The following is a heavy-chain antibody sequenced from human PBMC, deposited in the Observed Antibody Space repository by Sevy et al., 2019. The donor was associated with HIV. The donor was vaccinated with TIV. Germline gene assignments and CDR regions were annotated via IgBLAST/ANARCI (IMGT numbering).Heavy chain of an antibody. D-gene: IGHD2-2*02. CDR2: IKSKTDGGTT. CDR3: TSLQGHCSSTSCYRRAYYYYYMDV. CDR1: GFTFSNAW. J-gene: IGHJ6*03. Sequence: GGSLRLSCAASGFTFSNAWMSWVRQAPGKGLEWVGSIKSKTDGGTTDYAAPVKGRFTISRDDSKNTLYLQMNSLKTEDTAVYYCTSLQGHCSSTSCYRRAYYYYYMDVWGKGTTVTVSS. V-gene: IGHV3-15*01.